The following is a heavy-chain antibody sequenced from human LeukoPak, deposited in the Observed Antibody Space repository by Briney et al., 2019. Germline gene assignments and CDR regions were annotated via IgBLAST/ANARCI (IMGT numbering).Heavy chain of an antibody. J-gene: IGHJ5*02. CDR2: INPNSGGT. CDR1: GYTFTGYY. CDR3: ARGGGSSWSKIYNWFDP. Sequence: ASVKVSCKASGYTFTGYYMHWVRQAPGQGLEWMGWINPNSGGTNYAQKFQGWVAMTRDTSISTAYMELSRLRSDDTAVYYCARGGGSSWSKIYNWFDPWGQGTLVTVPS. V-gene: IGHV1-2*04. D-gene: IGHD6-13*01.